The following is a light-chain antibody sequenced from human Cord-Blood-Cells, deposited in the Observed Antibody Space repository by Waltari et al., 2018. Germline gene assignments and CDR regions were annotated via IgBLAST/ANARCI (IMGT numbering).Light chain of an antibody. CDR2: DVS. V-gene: IGLV2-11*01. Sequence: QSALTQPRSVSGSPGQSVTISCTGTSSDVGGYNYVSWYQQQPGKAPKLVIYDVSKRPSGVPDRFSGSKSGNTASLTISGLQAEDEADYYCCSYAGSPWVFGGGTKLTVL. CDR1: SSDVGGYNY. CDR3: CSYAGSPWV. J-gene: IGLJ3*02.